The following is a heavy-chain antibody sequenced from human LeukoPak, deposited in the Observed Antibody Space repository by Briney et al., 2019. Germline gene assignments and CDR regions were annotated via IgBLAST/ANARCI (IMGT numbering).Heavy chain of an antibody. CDR1: GYTFTSYG. D-gene: IGHD3-3*01. Sequence: ASVTVSFTASGYTFTSYGISWVRQAPGQGLEWMGWISAYNGNTNYAQKLQGRVTMTTDTSTSTAYMELRSLRSDDTAVYYCAREETTEAFTTLDAFDIWGQGTMVTVSS. V-gene: IGHV1-18*01. CDR2: ISAYNGNT. CDR3: AREETTEAFTTLDAFDI. J-gene: IGHJ3*02.